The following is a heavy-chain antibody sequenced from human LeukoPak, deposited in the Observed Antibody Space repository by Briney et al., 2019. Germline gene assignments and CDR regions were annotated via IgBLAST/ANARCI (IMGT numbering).Heavy chain of an antibody. CDR1: GGSIRRGSDY. Sequence: PSQTLSLTCTLSGGSIRRGSDYWSSIRQPAGKGLEWIGRIYTSGGTNYNPSLKSRDPISVDTSKNQFSLKLSPVTAADTAVYYCAKSGGYGLIDYWGQGTLVTVSS. D-gene: IGHD6-25*01. CDR2: IYTSGGT. V-gene: IGHV4-61*02. J-gene: IGHJ4*01. CDR3: AKSGGYGLIDY.